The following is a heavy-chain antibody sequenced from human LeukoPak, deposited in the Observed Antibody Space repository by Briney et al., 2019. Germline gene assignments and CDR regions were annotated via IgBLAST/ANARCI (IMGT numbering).Heavy chain of an antibody. CDR3: ARDPSSNYYYFDY. CDR2: IKQDGSEK. D-gene: IGHD4-4*01. J-gene: IGHJ4*02. V-gene: IGHV3-7*01. CDR1: GFTFSSYW. Sequence: GGSLRLSRAASGFTFSSYWMSWVRQAPGKGLEWVANIKQDGSEKYYVDSVKGRFTISRDNAKNSLYLQMNSLRAEDTAVYYCARDPSSNYYYFDYWGQGTLVTVSS.